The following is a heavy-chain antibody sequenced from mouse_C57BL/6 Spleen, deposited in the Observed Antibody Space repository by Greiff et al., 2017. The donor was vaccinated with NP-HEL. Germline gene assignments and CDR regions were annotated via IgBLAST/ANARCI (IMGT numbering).Heavy chain of an antibody. Sequence: VQLQQSVAELVRPGASVKLSCTASGFNIKNTYMHLVKQRPEQGLEWIGRIDPANGNTKYAPKFQGKATITADTSSNTAYLQLSSLTSEDTAIYYCAREGQLRLRTLDYWGKGTTLTVSS. V-gene: IGHV14-3*01. D-gene: IGHD3-2*02. CDR1: GFNIKNTY. CDR3: AREGQLRLRTLDY. CDR2: IDPANGNT. J-gene: IGHJ2*01.